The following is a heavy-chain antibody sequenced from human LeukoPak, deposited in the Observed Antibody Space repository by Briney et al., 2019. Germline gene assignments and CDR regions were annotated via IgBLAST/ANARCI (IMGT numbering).Heavy chain of an antibody. V-gene: IGHV1-69*04. D-gene: IGHD3-22*01. Sequence: SVKVSCKASGGTFSSYAISWVRQPPGQGLEWMGRIIPILGIANYAQKFQGRVTITADKSTSTAYMELSSLRSEDTAVYYCARVGRSSGYAYWGQGTLVTVSS. CDR2: IIPILGIA. CDR1: GGTFSSYA. CDR3: ARVGRSSGYAY. J-gene: IGHJ4*02.